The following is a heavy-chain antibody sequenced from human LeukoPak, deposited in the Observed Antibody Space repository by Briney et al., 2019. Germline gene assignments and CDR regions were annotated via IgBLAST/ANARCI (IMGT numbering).Heavy chain of an antibody. D-gene: IGHD5-18*01. CDR1: GGSFSGYY. CDR3: ASPGYSYGSDDAFDI. V-gene: IGHV4-34*01. Sequence: ETLSLTCAVYGGSFSGYYWSWPPQPPGKGLEWIGEINHSGSTNYNPSLKRRVTISVHTSKKQFSLKLSSVTAADTAVYYCASPGYSYGSDDAFDIWGQGTMVTVSS. J-gene: IGHJ3*02. CDR2: INHSGST.